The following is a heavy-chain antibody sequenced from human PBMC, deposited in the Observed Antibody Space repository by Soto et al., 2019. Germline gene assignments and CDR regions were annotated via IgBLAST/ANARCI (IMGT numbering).Heavy chain of an antibody. J-gene: IGHJ4*02. CDR2: IYYSGNT. CDR3: VRGGYVHAFDY. Sequence: PXETLSLTCTVSGVSISYYYWGCIRQPPGKGLEWIGSIYYSGNTHYNPSLKSRVTISVDTSMNQFSLNLDSVTAVDSAVYYCVRGGYVHAFDYWGQGALVNVSS. V-gene: IGHV4-59*01. CDR1: GVSISYYY. D-gene: IGHD5-12*01.